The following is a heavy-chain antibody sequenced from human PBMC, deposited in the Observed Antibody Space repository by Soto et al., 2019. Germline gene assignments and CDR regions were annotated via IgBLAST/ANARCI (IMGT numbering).Heavy chain of an antibody. D-gene: IGHD2-2*01. CDR2: INHSGST. V-gene: IGHV4-34*01. CDR3: AGYQYYFDY. Sequence: SETLSLTCAVYGGSFSGYYWSWIRQPPGKGLEWIGEINHSGSTNYNPSLKSRVTISVDTSKNQFSRKLSSVTAADTAVYYCAGYQYYFDYWGQGTLVTVSS. J-gene: IGHJ4*02. CDR1: GGSFSGYY.